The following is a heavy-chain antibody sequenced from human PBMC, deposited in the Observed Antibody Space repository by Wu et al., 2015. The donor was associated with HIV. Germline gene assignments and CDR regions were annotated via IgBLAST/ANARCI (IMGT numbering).Heavy chain of an antibody. Sequence: QVHLLQSGAEVKKPGSSVRVSCKASGATFKSYALSWVRQAPGQGLEWMGRLIPMYGTANYAQKFQGRVTITADESTNTAYMAVSSLRSDDTAVYYCAGGGGRTSMDPFDFWGQGHWSRLL. CDR3: AGGGGRTSMDPFDF. D-gene: IGHD5-18*01. CDR2: LIPMYGTA. J-gene: IGHJ4*02. CDR1: GATFKSYA. V-gene: IGHV1-69*13.